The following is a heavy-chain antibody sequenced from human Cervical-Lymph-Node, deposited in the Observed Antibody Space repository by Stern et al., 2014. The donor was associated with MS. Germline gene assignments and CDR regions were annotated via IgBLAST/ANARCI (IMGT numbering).Heavy chain of an antibody. CDR1: GFTVSRDY. CDR3: ARDTSSPERSDW. J-gene: IGHJ4*02. CDR2: ITNVGST. V-gene: IGHV3-53*01. D-gene: IGHD1-1*01. Sequence: EVQLVESGGGVIQPGGSLRLSCTASGFTVSRDYMTWVRQAPGKGLECVSLITNVGSTFYPDSVKVRFTTSRDDSKNTVYLHMTSLRAEDTAMYYCARDTSSPERSDWWGQGTLVTVSS.